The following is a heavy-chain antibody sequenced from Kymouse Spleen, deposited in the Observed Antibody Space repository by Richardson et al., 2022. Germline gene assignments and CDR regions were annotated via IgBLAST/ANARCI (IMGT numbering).Heavy chain of an antibody. J-gene: IGHJ4*02. CDR1: GFTFSDHY. CDR3: ARGRARGPGDY. Sequence: EVQLVESGGGLVQPGGSLRLSCAASGFTFSDHYMDWVRQAPGKGLEWVGRTRNKANSYTTEYAASVKGRFTISRDDSKNSLYLQMNSLKTEDTAVYYCARGRARGPGDYWGQGTLVTVSS. CDR2: TRNKANSYTT. V-gene: IGHV3-72*01. D-gene: IGHD3-10*01.